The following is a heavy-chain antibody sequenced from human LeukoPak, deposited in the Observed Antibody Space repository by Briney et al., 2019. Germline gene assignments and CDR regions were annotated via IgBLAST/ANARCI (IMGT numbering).Heavy chain of an antibody. J-gene: IGHJ6*02. Sequence: WASVKVSCKASGYTSTSYAMHWVRQAPGQRLEWMGWINAGNGNTKYSQKFQGRVTITRDTSASTAYMELSSLRSEDTAVYYCARSLAAAYYYYGMDVWGQGTTVTVSS. CDR1: GYTSTSYA. V-gene: IGHV1-3*01. CDR3: ARSLAAAYYYYGMDV. CDR2: INAGNGNT.